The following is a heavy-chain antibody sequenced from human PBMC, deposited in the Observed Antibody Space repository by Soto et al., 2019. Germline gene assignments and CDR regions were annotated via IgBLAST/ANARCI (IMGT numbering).Heavy chain of an antibody. V-gene: IGHV4-4*07. Sequence: SETLSLTCSVSGASIAGSSYWSWIRQPAGKGLEWIGRFSLSGTTNYSPSLRSRVTMSADVSKNQISLTLTSVTAADTALFYCVAYSASHNWFGRWGQGTLVTVSS. CDR1: GASIAGSSY. CDR2: FSLSGTT. J-gene: IGHJ5*02. D-gene: IGHD6-13*01. CDR3: VAYSASHNWFGR.